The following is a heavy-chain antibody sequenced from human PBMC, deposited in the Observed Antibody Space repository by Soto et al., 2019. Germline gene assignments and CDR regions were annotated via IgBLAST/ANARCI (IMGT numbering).Heavy chain of an antibody. V-gene: IGHV1-18*01. D-gene: IGHD3-10*01. J-gene: IGHJ6*02. CDR3: ARGGPTSADHYYGMDV. Sequence: VQLVQSGAEVKKPGASVKVSCEASVDTFTRYGINWVRQAPGQGLEWMGWISSSNGNVEYAQNVQGRVIMTTDTSTSTAYMELRSLRSDDTAVYYCARGGPTSADHYYGMDVWGQGTTVTVSS. CDR2: ISSSNGNV. CDR1: VDTFTRYG.